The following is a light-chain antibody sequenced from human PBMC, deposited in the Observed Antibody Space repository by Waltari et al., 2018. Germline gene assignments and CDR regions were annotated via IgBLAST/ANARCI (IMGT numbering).Light chain of an antibody. J-gene: IGKJ4*01. V-gene: IGKV2-28*01. CDR3: MQALQTPPGT. CDR2: WGS. CDR1: QSLLHSNGYNY. Sequence: DIVMTQSPLSLPVTPGEPASISCSPSQSLLHSNGYNYLDWYLQKPGQSPQLLIYWGSNRASGVPDRFSGSGSGTDFTLKISRVEAEDVGVYYCMQALQTPPGTFGGGTKVEIK.